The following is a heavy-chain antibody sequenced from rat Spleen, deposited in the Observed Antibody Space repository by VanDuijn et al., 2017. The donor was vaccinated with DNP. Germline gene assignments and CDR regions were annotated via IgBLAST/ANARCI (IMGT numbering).Heavy chain of an antibody. V-gene: IGHV3-1*01. CDR2: ISYRGIT. CDR3: ARWVYGTYWYFDS. Sequence: EVQLQESGPGLVKPSQSLSLTCSVTGYSITSNYWGWTRKFPGNKMEWIGHISYRGITTYNPSLERRIPIIRDTSKNQFFLQLNSVIIEDTATYYCARWVYGTYWYFDSWGPGILVTVSS. J-gene: IGHJ1*01. D-gene: IGHD1-11*01. CDR1: GYSITSNY.